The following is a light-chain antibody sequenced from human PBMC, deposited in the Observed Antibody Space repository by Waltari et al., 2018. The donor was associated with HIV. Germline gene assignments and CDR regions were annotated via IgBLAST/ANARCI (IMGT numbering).Light chain of an antibody. V-gene: IGLV1-47*01. Sequence: QSVLTQPPSASGTPGQRVTISCSGSSSNIGSNYVYWYQQPPGPAPKLLIYRNNQRPSGVPDRFSGSKSGTSASLAISGLRSEDEADYYCAAWDDSLSGLYVFGTGTKVTVL. CDR2: RNN. J-gene: IGLJ1*01. CDR3: AAWDDSLSGLYV. CDR1: SSNIGSNY.